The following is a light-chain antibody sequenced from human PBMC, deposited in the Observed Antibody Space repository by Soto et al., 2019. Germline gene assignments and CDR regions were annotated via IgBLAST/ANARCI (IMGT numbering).Light chain of an antibody. V-gene: IGKV1-17*01. CDR3: LQHNSYPFT. Sequence: DIQMTQSPSSLSASVGDRVTITCRASQDIRSDLGWFQQKPGKAPKRLIYAASTLQSGVPSRFSGSRSGTEFTLTISSLQPEDFATYYCLQHNSYPFTFGPGTTVDIK. CDR1: QDIRSD. CDR2: AAS. J-gene: IGKJ3*01.